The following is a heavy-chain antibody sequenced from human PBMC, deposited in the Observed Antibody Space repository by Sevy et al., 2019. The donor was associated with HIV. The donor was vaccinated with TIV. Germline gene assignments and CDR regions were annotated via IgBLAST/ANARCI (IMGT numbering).Heavy chain of an antibody. V-gene: IGHV1-8*01. J-gene: IGHJ6*02. Sequence: ASVKVSCKASGYTFTSYDISWVRQATGQGLEWMGWMNPNSGNTGYVQKFQGRVTMTRNTTKSTAYMELSSLRSEDTAVYYCARVREVSWLQRPYYDYGMDVWGQGTTVTVSS. D-gene: IGHD3-10*01. CDR1: GYTFTSYD. CDR3: ARVREVSWLQRPYYDYGMDV. CDR2: MNPNSGNT.